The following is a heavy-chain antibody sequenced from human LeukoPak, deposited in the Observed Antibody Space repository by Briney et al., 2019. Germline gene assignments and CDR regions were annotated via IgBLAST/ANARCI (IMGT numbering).Heavy chain of an antibody. CDR3: ATSDEAAAGFPFDY. V-gene: IGHV3-23*01. J-gene: IGHJ4*02. D-gene: IGHD6-13*01. CDR1: GFTFSTYW. CDR2: ISGSGGST. Sequence: GGSLRLSCAASGFTFSTYWMSWARQAPGKGLEWVSAISGSGGSTYYADSVKGRFTISRDNSKNTLYLQMNSLRAEDTAVYYCATSDEAAAGFPFDYWGQGTLVTVSS.